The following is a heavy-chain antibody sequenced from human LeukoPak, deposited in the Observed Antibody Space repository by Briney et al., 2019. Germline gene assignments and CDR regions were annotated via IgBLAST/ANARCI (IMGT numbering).Heavy chain of an antibody. CDR3: ARGVDY. CDR2: IFRSGNT. CDR1: GYSISSGYY. Sequence: SETLSLTCTVSGYSISSGYYWGWIRQPPRKGLEWIGNIFRSGNTQYSPSLKSRVTISVDTSMNQFSLKLSSVTAADTAVYYCARGVDYWGQGAPVTVSS. J-gene: IGHJ4*02. V-gene: IGHV4-38-2*02.